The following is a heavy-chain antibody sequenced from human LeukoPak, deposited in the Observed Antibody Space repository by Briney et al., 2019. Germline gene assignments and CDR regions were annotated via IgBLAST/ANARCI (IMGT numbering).Heavy chain of an antibody. J-gene: IGHJ4*02. Sequence: PSQTLSLACAVSGGSISSGGYSWSWIRQPPGKGREWIGEINHSGSTNYNPSLKSRVTISVDTSKNQFSLKLSSVTAADTAVYYCAGNGDANIDYWGQGTLVTVSS. D-gene: IGHD4-17*01. CDR3: AGNGDANIDY. CDR2: INHSGST. V-gene: IGHV4-30-2*01. CDR1: GGSISSGGYS.